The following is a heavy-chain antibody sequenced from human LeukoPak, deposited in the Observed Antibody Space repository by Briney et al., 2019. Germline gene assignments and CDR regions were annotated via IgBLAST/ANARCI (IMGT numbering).Heavy chain of an antibody. CDR2: IWYDGSNK. CDR3: ARDSYGSSGYYYVSDY. V-gene: IGHV3-33*01. CDR1: GFTFSSYG. J-gene: IGHJ4*02. Sequence: GRSLRLSCAASGFTFSSYGMHWVRQAPGKGLEWVAVIWYDGSNKYYADSVKGRFTISRDNSKNTLYLQMNSLRAEDTAVYYCARDSYGSSGYYYVSDYWGQGTLVTVSS. D-gene: IGHD3-22*01.